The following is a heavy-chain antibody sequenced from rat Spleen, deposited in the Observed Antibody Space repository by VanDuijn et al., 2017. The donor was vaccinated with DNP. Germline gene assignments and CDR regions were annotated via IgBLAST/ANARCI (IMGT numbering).Heavy chain of an antibody. CDR2: ISPSGSRP. V-gene: IGHV5-7*01. Sequence: EVQLVESGGGLVQPGRSLRLSCAASGFTFSDYYMAWVRQAPKKGLEWVAAISPSGSRPYSPDSVKGRFTISRDNAESTLYLQMDSLRPEDTATYYCAREGITYWYFDFWGPGTMVTVSS. D-gene: IGHD1-11*01. CDR3: AREGITYWYFDF. J-gene: IGHJ1*01. CDR1: GFTFSDYY.